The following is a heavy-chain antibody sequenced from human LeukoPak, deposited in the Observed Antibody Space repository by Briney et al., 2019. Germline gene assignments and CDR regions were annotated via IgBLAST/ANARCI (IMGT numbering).Heavy chain of an antibody. V-gene: IGHV4-61*02. CDR3: AREADFWSGYYYYFDY. CDR2: IYTSGST. CDR1: GGSISSGSYY. Sequence: PSETLSLTCTVSGGSISSGSYYWSWIRQPAGKGLEWSGRIYTSGSTNYNPSLKSRVTISVDTSKNQFSLKLSSVTAADTAVYYCAREADFWSGYYYYFDYWGQGTLVTVSS. J-gene: IGHJ4*02. D-gene: IGHD3-3*01.